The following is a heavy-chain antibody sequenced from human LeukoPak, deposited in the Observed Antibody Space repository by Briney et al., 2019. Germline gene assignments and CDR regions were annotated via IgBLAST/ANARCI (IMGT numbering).Heavy chain of an antibody. CDR3: ARDMHTTIFGVVIRPFDY. CDR1: GYTFTSYG. V-gene: IGHV1-18*01. Sequence: ASVKVSCKASGYTFTSYGISWVRQAPGQGLEWMGWISAYNGNTNYAQKLQGRVTMTTDTSTSTDYMELRSLRSGDAAVYYCARDMHTTIFGVVIRPFDYWGQGTLVTVSS. D-gene: IGHD3-3*01. CDR2: ISAYNGNT. J-gene: IGHJ4*02.